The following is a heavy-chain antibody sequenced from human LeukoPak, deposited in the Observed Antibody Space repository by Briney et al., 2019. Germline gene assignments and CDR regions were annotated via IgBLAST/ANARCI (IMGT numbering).Heavy chain of an antibody. D-gene: IGHD3-3*01. J-gene: IGHJ4*02. V-gene: IGHV3-7*01. CDR3: VSGFLQWLY. Sequence: PGGSLRLSCAASGFIFSSYWMSWVRQAPGKGVEWVANINPDGSNILYVDCVKGRFTISTDNAKTSLYLQMNNLRAEDTAVYFCVSGFLQWLYWGQGTLVTVSS. CDR2: INPDGSNI. CDR1: GFIFSSYW.